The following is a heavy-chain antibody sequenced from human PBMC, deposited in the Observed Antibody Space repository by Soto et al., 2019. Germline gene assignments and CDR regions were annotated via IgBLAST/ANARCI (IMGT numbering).Heavy chain of an antibody. D-gene: IGHD3-9*01. Sequence: SEALSLTGDLSGDSASTNSSSRIRFRQSPSRGLEWLGRTYYRSKWYNDYAVSVKSRITINPDTSKNQFSLQLNSVTPEDTAVYYCARDILPDQDAFDIWGQGTMV. CDR3: ARDILPDQDAFDI. V-gene: IGHV6-1*01. CDR2: TYYRSKWYN. J-gene: IGHJ3*02. CDR1: GDSASTNSSS.